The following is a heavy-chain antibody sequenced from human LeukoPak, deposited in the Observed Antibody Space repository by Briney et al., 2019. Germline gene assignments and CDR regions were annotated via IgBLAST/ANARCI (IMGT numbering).Heavy chain of an antibody. CDR1: GYTFTGYY. J-gene: IGHJ4*02. Sequence: ASVKVSCKASGYTFTGYYMHWVRQAPGQGLEWMGWINPNSGGTNYAQKFQGRVTMTRDTSISTAYMELSRLRSDDTAVYYCARDLFRSSGWSSHPLYCFDYWGQGTLVTVSS. CDR3: ARDLFRSSGWSSHPLYCFDY. D-gene: IGHD6-19*01. CDR2: INPNSGGT. V-gene: IGHV1-2*02.